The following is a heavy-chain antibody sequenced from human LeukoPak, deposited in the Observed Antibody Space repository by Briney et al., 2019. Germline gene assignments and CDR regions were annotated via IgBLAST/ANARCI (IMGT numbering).Heavy chain of an antibody. CDR1: GFIFSSYG. CDR2: IWYDGSNK. Sequence: GGSLRLSCAASGFIFSSYGMHWVRQAPGKGLEWVAVIWYDGSNKYYADSVKGRFTISRDNSKNTLYLQMNSLRAEDTAVYYCARDLKDYYGSGSLYYYGMDVCGQGTTVTVSS. D-gene: IGHD3-10*01. CDR3: ARDLKDYYGSGSLYYYGMDV. J-gene: IGHJ6*02. V-gene: IGHV3-33*01.